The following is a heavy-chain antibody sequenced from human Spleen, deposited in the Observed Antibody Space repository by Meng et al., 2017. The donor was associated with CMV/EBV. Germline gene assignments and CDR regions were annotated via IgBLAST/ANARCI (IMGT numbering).Heavy chain of an antibody. D-gene: IGHD2-2*01. V-gene: IGHV3-30*02. Sequence: GESLKISCAASGFTVSSNYMSWVRQAPGKGLEWVAFIRYDGSNKYYADSVKGRFTISRDNSKNTLYLQMNSLRAEDTAVYYCAMLVVPAAMANWFDPWGQGTLVTVSS. CDR1: GFTVSSNY. CDR3: AMLVVPAAMANWFDP. CDR2: IRYDGSNK. J-gene: IGHJ5*02.